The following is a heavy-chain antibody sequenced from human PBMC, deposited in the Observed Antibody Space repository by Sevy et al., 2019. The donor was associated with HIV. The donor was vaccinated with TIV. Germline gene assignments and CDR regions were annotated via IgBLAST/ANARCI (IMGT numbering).Heavy chain of an antibody. CDR3: AREGCSKPHDY. CDR1: GFTFSKYS. CDR2: LFFACGII. Sequence: GGSLRLSCVASGFTFSKYSMSWVRQTPGKGLEWVSTLFFACGIINYADSVKGRFTMSRDDSRNTFYLQMDSLRAEDTAIYYCAREGCSKPHDYWGQGTLVTVSS. J-gene: IGHJ4*02. V-gene: IGHV3-23*01. D-gene: IGHD2-2*01.